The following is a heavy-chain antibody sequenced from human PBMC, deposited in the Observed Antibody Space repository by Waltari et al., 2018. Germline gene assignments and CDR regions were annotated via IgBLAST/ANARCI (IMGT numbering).Heavy chain of an antibody. Sequence: QVQLQQWGAGLLKPSESLSRTCAASGGSFSGYYWSWIRRPPGKGVEGIVENNHNGSTNYYPSLQRRVVISVDTSKNQFSSMLSCVTAAATAVYYCAGGKRNRGADYFGYWGQGTLVTVSS. V-gene: IGHV4-34*01. CDR3: AGGKRNRGADYFGY. J-gene: IGHJ4*02. D-gene: IGHD3-10*01. CDR2: NNHNGST. CDR1: GGSFSGYY.